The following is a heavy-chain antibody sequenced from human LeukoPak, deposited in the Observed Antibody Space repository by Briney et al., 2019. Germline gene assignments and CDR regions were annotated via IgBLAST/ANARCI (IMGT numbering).Heavy chain of an antibody. Sequence: PSETLSLTCTVSGGSISSYYWSWIRQPPGKGLEWIGYIYYSGSTNYNPSLKSRVTISVDTSKNQFSLKLSSVTAADTAVYYCARDQGGEYDYWGQGTLVTVSS. V-gene: IGHV4-59*01. CDR3: ARDQGGEYDY. J-gene: IGHJ4*02. CDR1: GGSISSYY. CDR2: IYYSGST. D-gene: IGHD3-16*01.